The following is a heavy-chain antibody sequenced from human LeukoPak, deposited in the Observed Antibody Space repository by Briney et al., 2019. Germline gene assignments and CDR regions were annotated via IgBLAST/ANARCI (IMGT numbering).Heavy chain of an antibody. V-gene: IGHV5-51*01. CDR1: GYSFTSYW. J-gene: IGHJ4*02. CDR3: ARLGTSEIVGATTDYFDY. CDR2: IYPGDSDT. Sequence: GESLKISCKGSGYSFTSYWIGWVRQMPGKGLEWMGIIYPGDSDTRYSPSFQGQVTISADKSIGTAYLQWSSLRASDTAMYYCARLGTSEIVGATTDYFDYWGQGTLVTVSS. D-gene: IGHD1-26*01.